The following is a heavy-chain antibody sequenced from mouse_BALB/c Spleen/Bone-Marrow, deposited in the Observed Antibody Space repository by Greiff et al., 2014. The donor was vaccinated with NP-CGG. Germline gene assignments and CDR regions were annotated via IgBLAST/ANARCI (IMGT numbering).Heavy chain of an antibody. Sequence: VQLQQSGAELVKPGASVKLSCTASGFNIKDTYMPWVKPRPEQGLEWIGRIDPANGNTKYDPTFQGRAPITADTSSNQAYLQLSILTSEDTAADYYAGFGMTKDEGYYYAMDYWGQGTSVTVSS. CDR3: AGFGMTKDEGYYYAMDY. D-gene: IGHD3-1*01. V-gene: IGHV14-3*02. CDR2: IDPANGNT. J-gene: IGHJ4*01. CDR1: GFNIKDTY.